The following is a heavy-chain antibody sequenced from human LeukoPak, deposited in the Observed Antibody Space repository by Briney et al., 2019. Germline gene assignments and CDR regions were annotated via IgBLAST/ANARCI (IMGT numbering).Heavy chain of an antibody. CDR1: GGSISSSSYY. D-gene: IGHD3-10*01. CDR2: IYHSGST. J-gene: IGHJ5*02. Sequence: SETLSLTCTVSGGSISSSSYYWGWIRQPPGTGLEWIGSIYHSGSTYYNPSLKSRVTISVDTSKNQFSLKLSSVTAADTAVYYCAREGLNMVRGVIPKEAWGWFDPWGQGTLVTVSS. CDR3: AREGLNMVRGVIPKEAWGWFDP. V-gene: IGHV4-39*07.